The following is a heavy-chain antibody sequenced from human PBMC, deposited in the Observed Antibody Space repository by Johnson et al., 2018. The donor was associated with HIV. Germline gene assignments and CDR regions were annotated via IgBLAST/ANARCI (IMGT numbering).Heavy chain of an antibody. CDR1: GFSLGAYA. CDR2: INSDGSTT. D-gene: IGHD6-13*01. J-gene: IGHJ3*02. V-gene: IGHV3-74*02. Sequence: VQLVESGGGLVQPGGSLKLSCAASGFSLGAYAIHWVRQAPGKGLVWVSRINSDGSTTSYADSVKGRFTISRDNAKNTLYLQMNRLRAEDTAVYYCALSGGAAAYDAFDIWGQGTMVTVSS. CDR3: ALSGGAAAYDAFDI.